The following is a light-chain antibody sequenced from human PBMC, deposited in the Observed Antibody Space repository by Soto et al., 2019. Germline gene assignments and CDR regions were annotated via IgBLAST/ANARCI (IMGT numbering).Light chain of an antibody. V-gene: IGKV3-11*01. CDR1: QSVSSY. CDR2: DAS. Sequence: EIVLTQSSATLSLSTGKRATLSCRASQSVSSYLAWYQQKPVQAPRLLIYDASNRATGIPARFSGSGSGTDFTLTISCRWPEDFAVYYCKQGSNWPPLTFGQGTGLEFK. J-gene: IGKJ5*01. CDR3: KQGSNWPPLT.